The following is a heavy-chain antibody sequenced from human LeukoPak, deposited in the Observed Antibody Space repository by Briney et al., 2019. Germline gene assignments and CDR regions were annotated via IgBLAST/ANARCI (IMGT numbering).Heavy chain of an antibody. CDR2: IYHPGNT. V-gene: IGHV4-38-2*01. CDR3: ARHYDSSGYSHFDY. Sequence: AETLSLTCAVSGYSISSGYYWGWIRPPPGKGLEGVGSIYHPGNTYYNPALKSRVTISVHTSKTQLSLKLSPVTAADPAVYYCARHYDSSGYSHFDYWGQGTLVTVSS. J-gene: IGHJ4*02. CDR1: GYSISSGYY. D-gene: IGHD3-22*01.